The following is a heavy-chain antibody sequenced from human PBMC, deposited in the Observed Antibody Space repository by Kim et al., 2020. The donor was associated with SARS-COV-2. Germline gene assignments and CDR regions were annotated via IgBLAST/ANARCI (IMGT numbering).Heavy chain of an antibody. D-gene: IGHD3-10*01. CDR3: ARDQGRGSGSYVFDY. V-gene: IGHV4-59*01. J-gene: IGHJ4*02. CDR1: GDSISSDY. Sequence: SETLSLTCTVSGDSISSDYWSWIRQPPGKGLEWIGYIFNSGSTNYNPSLKSRVTISVDTSKNQFSLRLSSVTAADTAVYYCARDQGRGSGSYVFDYWGQGTLVTVSS. CDR2: IFNSGST.